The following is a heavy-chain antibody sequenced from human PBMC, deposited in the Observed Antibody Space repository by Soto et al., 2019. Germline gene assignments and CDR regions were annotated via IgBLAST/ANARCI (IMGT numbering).Heavy chain of an antibody. CDR3: ARDYSGGSSAPDY. CDR2: IWYDGSNK. Sequence: QVQLVESGGGVVQPGRSLRLSCAASGFTFSSYGMHWVRQAPGKGLEWVAVIWYDGSNKYYADSVKGRFTISRDNSKKTLNLQMKSLRADDTAVYYCARDYSGGSSAPDYWGQGTLVTVSS. CDR1: GFTFSSYG. J-gene: IGHJ4*02. V-gene: IGHV3-33*01. D-gene: IGHD2-15*01.